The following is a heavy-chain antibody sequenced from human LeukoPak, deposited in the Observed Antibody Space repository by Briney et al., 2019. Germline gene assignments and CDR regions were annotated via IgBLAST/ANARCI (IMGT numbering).Heavy chain of an antibody. CDR1: GGSISSGGYS. D-gene: IGHD3-22*01. V-gene: IGHV4-30-2*01. J-gene: IGHJ4*02. CDR2: IYHSGST. CDR3: ARGLTYYYDSSGQNFDY. Sequence: SQTLSLTCAVSGGSISSGGYSWSWIRQPPGKGLEWIGYIYHSGSTYYNPSLKSRVTISVDRSKNQFSLKLSSVTAADTAVYYCARGLTYYYDSSGQNFDYWGQGTLVTVSS.